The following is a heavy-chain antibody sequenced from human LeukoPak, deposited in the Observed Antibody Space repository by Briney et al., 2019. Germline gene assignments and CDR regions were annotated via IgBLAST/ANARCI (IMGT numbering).Heavy chain of an antibody. CDR2: IIPILGIA. CDR3: ASSPDSYGYSYYYGMDV. D-gene: IGHD5-18*01. CDR1: GGTFSSYA. V-gene: IGHV1-69*04. Sequence: SVKVSCKASGGTFSSYAISWVRQAPGQGLEWMGRIIPILGIANYAQKFQGRVTITVDKSTSTAYMELSSLRSEDTAVYYCASSPDSYGYSYYYGMDVWGQGTTVTVSS. J-gene: IGHJ6*02.